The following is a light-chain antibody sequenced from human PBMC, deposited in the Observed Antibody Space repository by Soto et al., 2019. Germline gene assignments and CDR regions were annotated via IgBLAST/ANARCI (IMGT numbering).Light chain of an antibody. CDR3: AAWDDGLSGPV. CDR2: NNN. J-gene: IGLJ3*02. V-gene: IGLV1-47*02. Sequence: VLTQPPSASGTPGQRVTISCSGSSSNIGSNYVYWYQQLPGTAPKLLIYNNNQRPSGVPDRFSGSKSGTSASLAISGLRSEDEADYYCAAWDDGLSGPVFGGGTKLTVL. CDR1: SSNIGSNY.